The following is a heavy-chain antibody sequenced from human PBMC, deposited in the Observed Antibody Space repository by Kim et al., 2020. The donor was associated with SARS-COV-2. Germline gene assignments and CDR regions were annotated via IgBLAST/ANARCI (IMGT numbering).Heavy chain of an antibody. CDR2: IKNDAGSGSN. D-gene: IGHD2-21*01. V-gene: IGHV3-15*01. CDR1: GFTFSNYW. J-gene: IGHJ6*03. Sequence: GGSLRLSCAASGFTFSNYWMHWVRQAPGKGLEWVGVIKNDAGSGSNAYAANGRFTISIASADYTSNLQMHMHSLKNKAVSEYYCNPVRIAGDGRYYYYD. CDR3: NPVRIAGDGRYYYYD.